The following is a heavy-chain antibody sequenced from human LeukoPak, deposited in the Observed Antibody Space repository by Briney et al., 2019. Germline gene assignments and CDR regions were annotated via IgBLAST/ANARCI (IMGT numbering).Heavy chain of an antibody. CDR3: ARGVANYYDNSGYQN. CDR2: ISGSGNTI. D-gene: IGHD3-22*01. V-gene: IGHV3-11*01. CDR1: GFTFSDYY. J-gene: IGHJ4*02. Sequence: GGSLRLSCAASGFTFSDYYMSWIRQAPGKGLECVSYISGSGNTISYGDSVKGRFTISRDNAKNSLYLQMNSLRAEDTAVYYCARGVANYYDNSGYQNWGQGTLVTVSS.